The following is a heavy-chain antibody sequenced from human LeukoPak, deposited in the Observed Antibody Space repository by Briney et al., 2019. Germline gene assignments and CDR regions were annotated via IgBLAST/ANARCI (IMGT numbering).Heavy chain of an antibody. CDR3: APHRPPYYYDSSGAGGGMDV. D-gene: IGHD3-22*01. CDR2: INPNSGGT. J-gene: IGHJ6*02. V-gene: IGHV1-2*02. Sequence: ASVKVSCKASGYTFTGYYMHWVRQAPGQALEWMGWINPNSGGTNYAQKFQGRVTMTRDTSISTAYMELSRLRSDDTAVDYCAPHRPPYYYDSSGAGGGMDVWGQGTTVTVSS. CDR1: GYTFTGYY.